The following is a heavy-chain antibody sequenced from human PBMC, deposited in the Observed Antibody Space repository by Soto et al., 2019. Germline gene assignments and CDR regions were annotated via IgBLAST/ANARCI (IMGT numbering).Heavy chain of an antibody. V-gene: IGHV3-21*01. J-gene: IGHJ6*02. Sequence: GGSLRLSCAASGFTFSSHSMNWVRQAPGKGLEWVSSISSSSSYIYYADSVKGRFTISRDNAKNSLYLQMNSLRAEDTAVYYCARDLGYCSSTSCPFGMDVWGQGTTVTVSS. CDR2: ISSSSSYI. CDR3: ARDLGYCSSTSCPFGMDV. CDR1: GFTFSSHS. D-gene: IGHD2-2*01.